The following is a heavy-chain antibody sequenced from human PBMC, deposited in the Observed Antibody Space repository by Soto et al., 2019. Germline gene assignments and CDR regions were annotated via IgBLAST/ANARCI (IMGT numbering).Heavy chain of an antibody. Sequence: SETLSLTCTVSGGSISSYYWSWIRQPPGKGLEWIGYIYHSGSTYYNPSLKSRVTISVDRSKNQFSLKLSSVTAADTAVYYCARGNVVAIDYWGQGTLVTVPQ. CDR3: ARGNVVAIDY. V-gene: IGHV4-59*12. CDR1: GGSISSYY. CDR2: IYHSGST. J-gene: IGHJ4*02. D-gene: IGHD2-21*01.